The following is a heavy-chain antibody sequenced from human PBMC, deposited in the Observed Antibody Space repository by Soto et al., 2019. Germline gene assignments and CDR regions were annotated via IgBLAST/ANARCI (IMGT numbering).Heavy chain of an antibody. V-gene: IGHV4-4*02. CDR3: ARHSSYYYDSGAYYDS. CDR2: IYHGGNT. J-gene: IGHJ5*01. CDR1: GAPISTGNW. D-gene: IGHD3-22*01. Sequence: QVHLQESGPGLVQSSGTLSLTCGVSGAPISTGNWWTWVRQPPGKGLEWIGEIYHGGNTNYRPSLKSRVTISVDKAKNQFSLRLSSVTAADTAVYYCARHSSYYYDSGAYYDSWGQGALVTVSS.